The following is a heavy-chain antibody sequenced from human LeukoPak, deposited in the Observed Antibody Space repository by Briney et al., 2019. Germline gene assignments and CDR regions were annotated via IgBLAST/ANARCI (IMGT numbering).Heavy chain of an antibody. CDR1: GYTLTELS. J-gene: IGHJ4*02. CDR3: ATAKAAAGTCPDY. V-gene: IGHV1-24*01. CDR2: FDPEDGET. D-gene: IGHD6-13*01. Sequence: ASVKVSCKVSGYTLTELSMHWVRQAPGKGREGMGGFDPEDGETIYAQKFQGRVTMTEDTSTDTAYTELSSLRSEDTAVYYCATAKAAAGTCPDYWGQGTLVTVSS.